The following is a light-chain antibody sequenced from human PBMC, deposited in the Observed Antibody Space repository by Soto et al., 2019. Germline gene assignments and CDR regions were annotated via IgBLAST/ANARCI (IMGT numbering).Light chain of an antibody. CDR3: QQYNNWSIT. CDR1: QSVSTY. J-gene: IGKJ5*01. Sequence: EIVLTQSPATLSLSPGERATLSCRASQSVSTYLAWYQHKPGQAPRLLIYAASNRATGIPDRFSGSGSGTEFTLTISSLQSEDFAVYYCQQYNNWSITFGQGTRLEI. CDR2: AAS. V-gene: IGKV3D-15*01.